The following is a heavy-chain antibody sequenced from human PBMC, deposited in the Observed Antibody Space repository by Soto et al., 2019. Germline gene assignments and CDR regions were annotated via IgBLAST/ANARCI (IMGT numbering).Heavy chain of an antibody. CDR2: IYPGDSDT. J-gene: IGHJ4*02. D-gene: IGHD2-15*01. CDR1: GYSFSNFW. Sequence: EVQLVQSGAEVKKPGESLKISCKGSGYSFSNFWIGWVRQMPGKGLEWMGIIYPGDSDTRYSPSFRGQVTISADKSISTAYLQWSSLKASDTAMFYCARAFWTDNSCYSYFDYWGQGTLVTVS. V-gene: IGHV5-51*03. CDR3: ARAFWTDNSCYSYFDY.